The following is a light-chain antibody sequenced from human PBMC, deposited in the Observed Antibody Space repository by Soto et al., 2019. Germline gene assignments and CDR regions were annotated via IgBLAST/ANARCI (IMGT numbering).Light chain of an antibody. J-gene: IGKJ1*01. CDR3: LQHKSYPRT. Sequence: DIQMTQSPSTLSASVEDRVTIICRASQSISSWLAWYQQKGGKAPKLLISKASNLDSGVPSRFSGSGSGTEFTLTISSLQPEDFATYYCLQHKSYPRTFGQGTKVDIK. CDR2: KAS. V-gene: IGKV1-5*03. CDR1: QSISSW.